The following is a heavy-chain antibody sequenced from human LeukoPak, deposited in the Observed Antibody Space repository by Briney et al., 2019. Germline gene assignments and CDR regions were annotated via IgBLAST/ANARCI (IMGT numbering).Heavy chain of an antibody. D-gene: IGHD3-10*01. V-gene: IGHV3-48*03. Sequence: SGGSLRLSCAASGFTFSSYEMNWVRQAPGKGLEWVSYISSSGSTIYYADSVKGRFTISRDNAKNSLYLQMNSLRAEDTALYYCAKGPMPRGLGSWGQGTLVTVSS. J-gene: IGHJ5*02. CDR1: GFTFSSYE. CDR3: AKGPMPRGLGS. CDR2: ISSSGSTI.